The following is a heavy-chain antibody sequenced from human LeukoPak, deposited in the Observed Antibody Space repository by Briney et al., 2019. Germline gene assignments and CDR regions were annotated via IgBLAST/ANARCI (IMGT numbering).Heavy chain of an antibody. CDR1: GFPFSKYG. CDR2: IIGSGGST. V-gene: IGHV3-23*01. J-gene: IGHJ4*01. D-gene: IGHD4-17*01. Sequence: GGFVRLSCVASGFPFSKYGMSWVRQAPGKGRAWVSGIIGSGGSTNYADSVKGRFTSSRGNSKNTLYLQMNTLMGSVTAVYFYVQCVVSAYYGEHFDYWGQGTLVTVSS. CDR3: VQCVVSAYYGEHFDY.